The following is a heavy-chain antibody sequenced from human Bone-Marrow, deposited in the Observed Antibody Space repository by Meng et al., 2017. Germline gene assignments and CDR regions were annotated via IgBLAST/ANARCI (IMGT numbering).Heavy chain of an antibody. V-gene: IGHV3-15*01. CDR3: TTDFTYYYGSDPYFDY. CDR2: IKSKTDGGIT. CDR1: GFTFSNAW. J-gene: IGHJ4*02. Sequence: GESLKISCAASGFTFSNAWMSWVRQAPGKGLEWVGRIKSKTDGGITDYAAPVKGRFTISRDDSKNTLYLQMNSLKTEDTAVYYCTTDFTYYYGSDPYFDYWGQGTLVTVSS. D-gene: IGHD3-10*01.